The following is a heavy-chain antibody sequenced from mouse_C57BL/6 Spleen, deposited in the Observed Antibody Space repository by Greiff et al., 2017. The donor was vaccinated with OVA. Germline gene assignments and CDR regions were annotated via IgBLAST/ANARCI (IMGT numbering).Heavy chain of an antibody. CDR2: IYPGSGST. J-gene: IGHJ2*01. CDR1: GYTFTSYW. D-gene: IGHD1-1*01. Sequence: VQLQQPGAELVKPGASVKMSCKASGYTFTSYWITWVKQRPGQGLEWIGDIYPGSGSTNYNEKFKSKATLTVDTSSSTAYMQLSSLTSEDSAVYYGARDYYGSSYYFDYWGQGTTLTVSS. CDR3: ARDYYGSSYYFDY. V-gene: IGHV1-55*01.